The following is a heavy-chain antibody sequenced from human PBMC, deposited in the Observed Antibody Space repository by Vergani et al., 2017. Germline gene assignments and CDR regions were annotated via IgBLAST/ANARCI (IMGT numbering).Heavy chain of an antibody. CDR3: ARDRVNGYSYEGYYGMDV. CDR1: GGSISSYY. CDR2: IYTSWST. J-gene: IGHJ6*02. D-gene: IGHD5-18*01. V-gene: IGHV4-4*07. Sequence: QVQLQESGPGLVKPSETLSLTCTVSGGSISSYYWSWIRQPAGKGLEWIGRIYTSWSTNYNPSLKSRVTISVDTSKNQFSLKLSSVTAADTAVYYCARDRVNGYSYEGYYGMDVWGQGTTVTVSS.